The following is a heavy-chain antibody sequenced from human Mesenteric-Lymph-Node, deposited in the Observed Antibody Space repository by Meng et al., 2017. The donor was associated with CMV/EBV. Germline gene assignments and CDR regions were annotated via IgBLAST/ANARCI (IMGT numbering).Heavy chain of an antibody. CDR1: GYSISSSNW. J-gene: IGHJ4*02. V-gene: IGHV4-28*03. CDR3: AREKIFGGSYADY. CDR2: IYYSGSI. Sequence: SETLSLTCAVSGYSISSSNWWGWIRQPPGKGLEWIGYIYYSGSIYYNPSLKSRVTISLDTSKNQFSLTLNSVTAADTAVYYCAREKIFGGSYADYWGLGTLVTVSS. D-gene: IGHD1-26*01.